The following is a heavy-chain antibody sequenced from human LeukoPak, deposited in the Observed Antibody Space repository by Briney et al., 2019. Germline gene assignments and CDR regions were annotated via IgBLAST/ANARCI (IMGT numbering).Heavy chain of an antibody. Sequence: GESLKISCKGCGYSFTSYWIGWVRQMPGKGLEWMGIIYPGDSDTRYSPSFQGQVTISADKSISTAYLQWSSLKASDTAMYYCARLTGCSSTSCYRDMYYGMDVWGQGTTVTVSS. D-gene: IGHD2-2*01. V-gene: IGHV5-51*01. CDR2: IYPGDSDT. CDR3: ARLTGCSSTSCYRDMYYGMDV. CDR1: GYSFTSYW. J-gene: IGHJ6*02.